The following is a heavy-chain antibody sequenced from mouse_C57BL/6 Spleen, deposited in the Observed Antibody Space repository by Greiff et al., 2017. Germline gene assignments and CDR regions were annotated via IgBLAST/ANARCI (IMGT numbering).Heavy chain of an antibody. CDR3: ARGRTTVVAHWYFDV. V-gene: IGHV5-4*01. CDR2: ISDGGSYT. Sequence: EVQLVESGGGLVKPGGSLKLSCAASGFTFSSYAMSWVRQTPEKRLEWVATISDGGSYTDYPDNVKGRFTISRDNAKNNLYLQMSHLTSEDTAMYYCARGRTTVVAHWYFDVWGTGTTVTVSS. J-gene: IGHJ1*03. CDR1: GFTFSSYA. D-gene: IGHD1-1*01.